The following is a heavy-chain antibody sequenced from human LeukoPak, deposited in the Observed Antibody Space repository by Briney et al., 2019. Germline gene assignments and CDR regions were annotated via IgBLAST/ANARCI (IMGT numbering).Heavy chain of an antibody. V-gene: IGHV1-69*13. CDR3: ARAGDPDNWFDP. D-gene: IGHD3-10*01. CDR1: GGTFSSYA. CDR2: IIPIFGTA. J-gene: IGHJ5*02. Sequence: ASVKVSCKASGGTFSSYAISWVRQAPGQGLEWMGGIIPIFGTANYAQKFQGRVTIIADESTSTAYMELSSLRSEDTAVYYCARAGDPDNWFDPWGQGTLVTVSS.